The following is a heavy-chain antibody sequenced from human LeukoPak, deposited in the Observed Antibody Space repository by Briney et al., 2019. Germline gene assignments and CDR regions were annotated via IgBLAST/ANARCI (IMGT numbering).Heavy chain of an antibody. Sequence: GGSLRLSCAASGFTFSSYGMHWGREAPGKGQEWVAVISYDGSNKFYADSVKGRFTISRDNSENTLFLQMNSLRPEDTAVYYCARAKWLRLLLLLDYWGQGTLVTVSS. CDR2: ISYDGSNK. V-gene: IGHV3-30*03. J-gene: IGHJ4*02. D-gene: IGHD5-12*01. CDR3: ARAKWLRLLLLLDY. CDR1: GFTFSSYG.